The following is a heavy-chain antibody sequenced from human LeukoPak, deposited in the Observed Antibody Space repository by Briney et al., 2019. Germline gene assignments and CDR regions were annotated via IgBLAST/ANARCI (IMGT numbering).Heavy chain of an antibody. Sequence: ASVKVSCKASGYTFTSYGISWVRQAPGQGLEWMGWISAYNGNTNYAQKLQGRVTMTTDTSTSTAYMVLRSLRSDDTAVYYCARVGPNYYDILTGPEWFDPWGQGTLVTVSS. J-gene: IGHJ5*02. V-gene: IGHV1-18*04. CDR2: ISAYNGNT. CDR3: ARVGPNYYDILTGPEWFDP. D-gene: IGHD3-9*01. CDR1: GYTFTSYG.